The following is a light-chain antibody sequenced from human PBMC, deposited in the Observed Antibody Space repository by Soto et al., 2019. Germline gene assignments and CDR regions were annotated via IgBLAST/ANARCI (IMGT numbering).Light chain of an antibody. Sequence: DIQMTQYPSTLSASVGDRVTITCRASQSISSWLAWYQQKPGKAPKLLIYEASSLDTGVPSRFSGSGSGTEFPLTISSLQPDDFATYYCQQYNSYWTFGQGTKVEIK. CDR1: QSISSW. V-gene: IGKV1-5*03. J-gene: IGKJ1*01. CDR2: EAS. CDR3: QQYNSYWT.